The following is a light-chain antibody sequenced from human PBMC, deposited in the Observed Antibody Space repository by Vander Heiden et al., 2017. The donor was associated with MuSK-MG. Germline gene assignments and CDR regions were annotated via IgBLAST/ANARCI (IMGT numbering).Light chain of an antibody. CDR2: GAS. CDR3: QQYGRTPRT. Sequence: EIVLTQSPGTLSLSPGERATLSCRASQSVSSNYLAWYQQKPGRAPRLLIYGASSRATGIPDRFSGSGSGTDFTLTISRLEPEDFAVYYCQQYGRTPRTFGQRTKVEIK. CDR1: QSVSSNY. J-gene: IGKJ1*01. V-gene: IGKV3-20*01.